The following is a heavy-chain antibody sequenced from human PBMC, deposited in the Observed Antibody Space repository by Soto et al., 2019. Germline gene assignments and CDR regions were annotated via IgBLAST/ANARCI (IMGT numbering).Heavy chain of an antibody. CDR3: ARVLRYFESVDY. CDR2: INHSGST. J-gene: IGHJ4*02. D-gene: IGHD3-9*01. CDR1: GGSFSGYY. V-gene: IGHV4-34*01. Sequence: PSETLSLTCAVYGGSFSGYYWSWIRQPPGKGLEWIGEINHSGSTNYNPSLKSRVTISVDTSKNQFSLKLSSVTAADTAVYYCARVLRYFESVDYWGQGTLVTVSS.